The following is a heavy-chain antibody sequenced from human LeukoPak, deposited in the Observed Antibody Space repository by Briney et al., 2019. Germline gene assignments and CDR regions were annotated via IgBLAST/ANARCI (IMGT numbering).Heavy chain of an antibody. D-gene: IGHD5/OR15-5a*01. J-gene: IGHJ6*04. CDR2: ITGSGGTT. Sequence: GGSLRLSCAASGFAFSSYAMNWVRQVPAKGLKWVSTITGSGGTTYFADSVKGRLTISRDNSKNTLFLQMNSLRAEDTAIYYCAKALSVYYYGMDVWGKGTTVTVSS. CDR3: AKALSVYYYGMDV. CDR1: GFAFSSYA. V-gene: IGHV3-23*01.